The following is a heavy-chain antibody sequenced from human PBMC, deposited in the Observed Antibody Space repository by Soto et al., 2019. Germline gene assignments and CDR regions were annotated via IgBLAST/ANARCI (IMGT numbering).Heavy chain of an antibody. CDR3: ARDTGYCSSTSCYYYYYYGMDV. CDR2: TYYRSKWYN. D-gene: IGHD2-2*01. V-gene: IGHV6-1*01. J-gene: IGHJ6*02. CDR1: GDSVSSNSAA. Sequence: PSQTLSLTCAISGDSVSSNSAAWNWIRQSPSRGLEWLGRTYYRSKWYNDYAVSVKSRITINPDTSKNQFSLQLNSVTPEDTAVYYCARDTGYCSSTSCYYYYYYGMDVWGQGTTVTVS.